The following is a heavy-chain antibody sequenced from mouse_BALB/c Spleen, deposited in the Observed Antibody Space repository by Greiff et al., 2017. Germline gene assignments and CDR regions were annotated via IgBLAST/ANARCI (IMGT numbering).Heavy chain of an antibody. CDR2: ITYSGST. Sequence: EVQLQESGPGLVKPSQSLSLSCTVTGYSFTSDYAWNWIRQFPGNKLEWMVYITYSGSTSYNPSLKSRISITRDTSRNQFFLQLNSVTTEDTATYCCAREGVQQVFGYWGQGTTLTVSS. CDR3: AREGVQQVFGY. V-gene: IGHV3-2*02. CDR1: GYSFTSDYA. D-gene: IGHD2-14*01. J-gene: IGHJ2*01.